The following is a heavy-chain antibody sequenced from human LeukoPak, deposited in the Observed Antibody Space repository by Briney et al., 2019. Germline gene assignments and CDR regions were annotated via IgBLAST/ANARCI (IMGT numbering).Heavy chain of an antibody. J-gene: IGHJ3*02. Sequence: PGGSLILSCAASGFRFRSYEMNWVRQAPGKGLEWVSYISSSGSTIYYADSVKGRFTISRDNAKNSLYLQMNSLRAEDTAVYYCARRPYCGGDCYENDAFDIWGQGTMVTVSS. CDR3: ARRPYCGGDCYENDAFDI. V-gene: IGHV3-48*03. CDR1: GFRFRSYE. CDR2: ISSSGSTI. D-gene: IGHD2-21*02.